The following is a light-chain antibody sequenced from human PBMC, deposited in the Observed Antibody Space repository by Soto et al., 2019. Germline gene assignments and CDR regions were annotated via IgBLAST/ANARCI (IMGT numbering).Light chain of an antibody. J-gene: IGKJ1*01. CDR2: KAS. CDR1: QSLDSR. CDR3: QQYNNYWT. V-gene: IGKV1-5*03. Sequence: DIQMTQSPSTLSASVGDRVTITCRASQSLDSRLAWYQQKPGKAPKLLIYKASTLESGVPSRFSGSGSGTEFTLTISSLQPDDFATYYYQQYNNYWTFGQGTKVEIK.